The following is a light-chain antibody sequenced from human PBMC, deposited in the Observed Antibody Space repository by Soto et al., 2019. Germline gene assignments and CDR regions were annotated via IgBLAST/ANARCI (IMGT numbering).Light chain of an antibody. V-gene: IGLV2-14*03. CDR2: DVN. CDR3: SSYTGSGDV. J-gene: IGLJ1*01. CDR1: SSDVGGYNY. Sequence: QSALIQPASVSGSPGQSITMSCTGTSSDVGGYNYVYWYQQHPGKAPKLMIYDVNNRPSGVSTRFSGSKSGNTASLTISGLQAEDEADYYCSSYTGSGDVFGTGTKVTVL.